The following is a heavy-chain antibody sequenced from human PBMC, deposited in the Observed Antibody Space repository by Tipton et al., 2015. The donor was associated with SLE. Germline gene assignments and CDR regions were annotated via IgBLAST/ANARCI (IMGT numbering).Heavy chain of an antibody. V-gene: IGHV4-34*01. CDR1: GGSFNGYY. D-gene: IGHD3-16*02. Sequence: LRLSCAVYGGSFNGYYWSWIRQPPGKGLEWIGEINHSGSTNYNPSLKSRVTISVDTSKNQFSLKLSSVTAADTAVYYCARGPGFDDYIWGSYRGGFFDYWGQGSLVTVSS. J-gene: IGHJ4*02. CDR2: INHSGST. CDR3: ARGPGFDDYIWGSYRGGFFDY.